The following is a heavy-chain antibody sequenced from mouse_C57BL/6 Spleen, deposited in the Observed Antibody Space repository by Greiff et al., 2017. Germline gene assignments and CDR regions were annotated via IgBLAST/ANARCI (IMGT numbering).Heavy chain of an antibody. CDR3: ARKHHYYGSGVDY. V-gene: IGHV1-9*01. Sequence: VQLQQSGAELMKPGASVKLSCKATGYTFTGSWIEWVKQRPGHGLEWIGEIVPGSGSTNYNEKFKGKATFTADTSSNTAYMQLSSLTTEDSAIYYCARKHHYYGSGVDYWGQGTTLTVSS. CDR1: GYTFTGSW. CDR2: IVPGSGST. J-gene: IGHJ2*01. D-gene: IGHD1-1*01.